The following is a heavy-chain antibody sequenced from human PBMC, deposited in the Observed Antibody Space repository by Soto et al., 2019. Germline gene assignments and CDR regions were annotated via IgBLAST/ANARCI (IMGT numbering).Heavy chain of an antibody. CDR1: GFTFDDYG. CDR3: AKIEDYSSPGNYYRGYFNN. V-gene: IGHV3-20*04. J-gene: IGHJ4*02. CDR2: INWNGGGT. D-gene: IGHD3-10*01. Sequence: GGSLRLSCAASGFTFDDYGMSWVRQVPGKGLEWVAGINWNGGGTGYAVSVQGRFTISRDNAKNSLYLQMDNVRAEDTALYYCAKIEDYSSPGNYYRGYFNNWGQGTLVTVSS.